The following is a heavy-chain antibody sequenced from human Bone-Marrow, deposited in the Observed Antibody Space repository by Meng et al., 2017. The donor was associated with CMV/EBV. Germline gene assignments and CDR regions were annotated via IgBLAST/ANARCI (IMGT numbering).Heavy chain of an antibody. CDR1: GFPFSSYW. J-gene: IGHJ6*02. V-gene: IGHV3-7*01. Sequence: GESLKISCAASGFPFSSYWMSWVRQAPGKGLEWVANIKQDGSEKYYVDSVKGRFTISRDNAKNSLYLQMNSLRAEDTAVYYCARDIGVRIAARLIYYYGMDVWGQGTTVTVSS. D-gene: IGHD6-6*01. CDR3: ARDIGVRIAARLIYYYGMDV. CDR2: IKQDGSEK.